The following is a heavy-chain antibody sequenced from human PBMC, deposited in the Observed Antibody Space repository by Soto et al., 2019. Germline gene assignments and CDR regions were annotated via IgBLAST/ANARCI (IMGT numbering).Heavy chain of an antibody. J-gene: IGHJ4*02. Sequence: PSETLSLTCTVSGGSISSSSYYWGWIRQPPEKGLEWIGSIYYSGSTYYNPSLKSRVTISVDTSKNQFSLKLSSVTAADTAVYYCASFFAEYYGSGSYTPPDYWGQGTLVTVSS. CDR3: ASFFAEYYGSGSYTPPDY. V-gene: IGHV4-39*01. CDR2: IYYSGST. D-gene: IGHD3-10*01. CDR1: GGSISSSSYY.